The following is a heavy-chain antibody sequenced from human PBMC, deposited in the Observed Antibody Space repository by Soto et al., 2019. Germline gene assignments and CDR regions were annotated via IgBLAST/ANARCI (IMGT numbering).Heavy chain of an antibody. CDR2: IYYSGST. J-gene: IGHJ4*02. V-gene: IGHV4-30-4*01. D-gene: IGHD5-12*01. CDR3: AMNPHRSNSGYDLVDY. Sequence: SETLSLTCPVSGGSLSGGDYYWSWIRQPPGKGLEWIGYIYYSGSTSYNPSLKSRVTISVDTSKNQFSLKLSSVTAADTAVYYCAMNPHRSNSGYDLVDYWGQGTLVTVSS. CDR1: GGSLSGGDYY.